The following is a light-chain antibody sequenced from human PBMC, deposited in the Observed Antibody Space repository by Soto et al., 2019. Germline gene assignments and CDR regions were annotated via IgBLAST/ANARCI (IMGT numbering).Light chain of an antibody. CDR3: QQYKKFPWT. V-gene: IGKV1-5*03. CDR2: KAS. J-gene: IGKJ1*01. CDR1: ESLSNL. Sequence: DIQMAQSPSTLSASVGDRVTITCRASESLSNLLAWYQQKPGRAPDLLIYKASNLQSGVPSRFSGSASGKQFTLTINKLQPDDFAIYYCQQYKKFPWTFGRGTKVEI.